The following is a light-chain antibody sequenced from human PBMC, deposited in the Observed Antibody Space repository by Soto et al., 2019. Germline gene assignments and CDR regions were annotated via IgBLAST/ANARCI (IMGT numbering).Light chain of an antibody. J-gene: IGKJ1*01. CDR3: QQYDTYPWT. V-gene: IGKV1-5*01. Sequence: DIEMTQSPCTLSASVGDRVTITCRASQSISMWLAWYQQKPGKAPKLLIYDASTLQSGVPSRFSGSGSGTEFTLTISSLEPDAFATYYCQQYDTYPWTFGQGTKVDIK. CDR2: DAS. CDR1: QSISMW.